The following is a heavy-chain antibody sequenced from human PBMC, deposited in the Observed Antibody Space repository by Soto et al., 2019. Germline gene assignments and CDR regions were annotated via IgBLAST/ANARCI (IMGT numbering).Heavy chain of an antibody. V-gene: IGHV5-10-1*01. CDR2: IDPREPNDSNT. CDR3: ARLYCTTDPCDSWFDP. CDR1: GYTFTTFW. D-gene: IGHD2-8*01. J-gene: IGHJ5*02. Sequence: HGESLKISCKGFGYTFTTFWISWVRQMPGKGLEWMGRIDPREPNDSNTEYSPSFQGHVTISADRSINTAYLQWGSLKASDTAIYYXARLYCTTDPCDSWFDPWGQGTLVTVSS.